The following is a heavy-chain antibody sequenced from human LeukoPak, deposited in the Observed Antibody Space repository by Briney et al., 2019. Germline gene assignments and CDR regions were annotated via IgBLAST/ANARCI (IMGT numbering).Heavy chain of an antibody. CDR2: ISSNSSTI. J-gene: IGHJ4*02. Sequence: GGSLRLSCAASGFPFSSYAMSWVRQAPGKGLEWVSYISSNSSTIYYADSVKGRFTISRDNAKNSLYLQMNSLRAEDTAVYYCARDGRVCSSTSCYVGYPYDYWGQGTLVTVSS. CDR3: ARDGRVCSSTSCYVGYPYDY. D-gene: IGHD2-2*01. CDR1: GFPFSSYA. V-gene: IGHV3-48*01.